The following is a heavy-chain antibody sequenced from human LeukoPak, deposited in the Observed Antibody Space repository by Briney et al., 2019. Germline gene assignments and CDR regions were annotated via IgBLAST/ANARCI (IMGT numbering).Heavy chain of an antibody. CDR3: ARELPNYYGSGSPLDY. CDR1: GFTFSSYA. CDR2: ISYDGSNK. D-gene: IGHD3-10*01. J-gene: IGHJ4*02. V-gene: IGHV3-30*04. Sequence: GGSLRLSCAASGFTFSSYAMHWVRQAPGKGLEWVAVISYDGSNKYYADSVKGRFTISRDNSKNTLYLQMNSLRAEDTAVYYCARELPNYYGSGSPLDYWGQGTLVPVSS.